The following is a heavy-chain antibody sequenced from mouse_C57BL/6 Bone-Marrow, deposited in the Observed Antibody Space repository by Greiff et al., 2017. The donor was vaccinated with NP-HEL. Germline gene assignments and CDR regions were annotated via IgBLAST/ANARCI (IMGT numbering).Heavy chain of an antibody. V-gene: IGHV5-12*01. D-gene: IGHD2-1*01. CDR1: GFTFSDYY. Sequence: EVMLVESGGGLVQPGGSLKLSCAASGFTFSDYYMYWVRQTPEKRLEWVAYISNGGGSTYYPDTVKGRFTLSRDNAKNTLYLQMSRLKSEDTAMYYCARLYYGNYGAMDYWGQGTSVTVSS. J-gene: IGHJ4*01. CDR2: ISNGGGST. CDR3: ARLYYGNYGAMDY.